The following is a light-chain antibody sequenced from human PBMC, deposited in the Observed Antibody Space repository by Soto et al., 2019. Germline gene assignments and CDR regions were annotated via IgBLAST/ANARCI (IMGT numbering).Light chain of an antibody. V-gene: IGKV1-5*03. CDR2: KAS. CDR3: QQYSRYPYT. CDR1: QSISSW. Sequence: DIQMTQSPSTLSASVGDRVTITCRASQSISSWLAWYQQKPGTAPKLLIYKASSLQSGVPSRFSGSGSGTEFTLTINSLQPDDFATYYCQQYSRYPYTFGQGTKLEIK. J-gene: IGKJ2*01.